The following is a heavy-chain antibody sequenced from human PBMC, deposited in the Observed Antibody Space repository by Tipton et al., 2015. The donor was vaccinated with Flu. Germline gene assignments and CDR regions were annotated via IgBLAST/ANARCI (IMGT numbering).Heavy chain of an antibody. D-gene: IGHD6-13*01. CDR2: INQGAIEK. J-gene: IGHJ4*02. Sequence: SLRLSCAASGFTFSSNWMSWVRQAPGKGLEWVARINQGAIEKDYVDSVKGRFTISRDNAGNSVFLQMNSLRAEDTAVYYCARIAASGQGVWNFDYLGQGTLVTVSS. V-gene: IGHV3-7*01. CDR1: GFTFSSNW. CDR3: ARIAASGQGVWNFDY.